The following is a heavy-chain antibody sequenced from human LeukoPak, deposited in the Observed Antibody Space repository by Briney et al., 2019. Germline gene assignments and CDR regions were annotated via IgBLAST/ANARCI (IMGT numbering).Heavy chain of an antibody. V-gene: IGHV3-23*01. CDR1: GFTFSSYA. CDR2: ISGSGGST. CDR3: AKDLHYYGSGRGTWFDP. Sequence: GGSLRLSCAASGFTFSSYAMSWVRQAPGKGLEWVSAISGSGGSTYYADSVKGRFTISRDNSKNTLYLQMNSLRAEDTAVYYCAKDLHYYGSGRGTWFDPWGQGTLVTVSS. D-gene: IGHD3-10*01. J-gene: IGHJ5*02.